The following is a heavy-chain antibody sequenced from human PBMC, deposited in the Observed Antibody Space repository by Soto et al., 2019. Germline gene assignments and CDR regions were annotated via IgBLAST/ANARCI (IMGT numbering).Heavy chain of an antibody. Sequence: QITLKESGPTLVKPTQTLTLTCTFSGFSLSTSGVGVGWIRQPPGKALEWLALIYWDDDKPYSPSLKSRPTITKDTSKNQVVLTMTNMDPVDTATYYCAHSPSPDWYFDLWGRGTLVTVSS. CDR1: GFSLSTSGVG. J-gene: IGHJ2*01. CDR2: IYWDDDK. V-gene: IGHV2-5*02. CDR3: AHSPSPDWYFDL.